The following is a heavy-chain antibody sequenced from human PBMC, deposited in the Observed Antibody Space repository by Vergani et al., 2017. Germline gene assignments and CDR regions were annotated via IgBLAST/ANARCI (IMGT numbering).Heavy chain of an antibody. D-gene: IGHD3-3*01. CDR3: ARAECFWRAHFDS. CDR2: TYYSGRP. Sequence: QVQLRESGPGLVKPSETLSLTCTVPGGSISSYYWSRCRQPPGKGLKWIGCTYYSGRPNYNPSLKSRVTISVDTSKSQFPLKLSSVTAADTAVYYCARAECFWRAHFDSWGQGTLVTVSS. J-gene: IGHJ4*02. CDR1: GGSISSYY. V-gene: IGHV4-59*01.